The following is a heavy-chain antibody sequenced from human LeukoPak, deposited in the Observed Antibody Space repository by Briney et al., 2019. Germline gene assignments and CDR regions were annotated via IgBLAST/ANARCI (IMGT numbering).Heavy chain of an antibody. J-gene: IGHJ4*02. CDR1: GGSISSSNW. D-gene: IGHD2-15*01. CDR2: IYHSGST. CDR3: VRYFCSGDRCYGIFDY. V-gene: IGHV4-4*02. Sequence: PSETLSLTCAVSGGSISSSNWWTWVRQPPGKGLEWIGEIYHSGSTNYNPSLKSRVTISVDKSKNQFSLKLSSVTAADTAVYYCVRYFCSGDRCYGIFDYWGQGTLVTVSS.